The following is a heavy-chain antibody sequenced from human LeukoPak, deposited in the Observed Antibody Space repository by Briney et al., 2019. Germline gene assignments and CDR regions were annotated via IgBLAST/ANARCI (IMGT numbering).Heavy chain of an antibody. Sequence: GGSLRLSCAASGFTFNWHAMNWVRHAPGKGLEWVAYIGVGSSSHYYGDSVKGRFTISRDDAKNSVYLQMNSLRAEDTAVYYCAKDSAFYYIDVWGKGTTVIISS. CDR1: GFTFNWHA. V-gene: IGHV3-48*01. J-gene: IGHJ6*03. CDR2: IGVGSSSH. CDR3: AKDSAFYYIDV. D-gene: IGHD3-10*01.